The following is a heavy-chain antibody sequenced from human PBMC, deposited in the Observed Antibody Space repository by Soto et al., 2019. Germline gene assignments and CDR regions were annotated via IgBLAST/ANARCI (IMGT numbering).Heavy chain of an antibody. J-gene: IGHJ6*04. CDR1: GYSFPSYW. V-gene: IGHV5-51*01. Sequence: GESLKISCKGSGYSFPSYWIAWVRQMPGKGLEWMGIVSPDDSNRRYSPSFQGLVTISADQSVSIVYLQWNSLKASDTAMYYCVRNDGGISDYEYSGMDVWGKGTSVPVSS. CDR2: VSPDDSNR. CDR3: VRNDGGISDYEYSGMDV. D-gene: IGHD2-15*01.